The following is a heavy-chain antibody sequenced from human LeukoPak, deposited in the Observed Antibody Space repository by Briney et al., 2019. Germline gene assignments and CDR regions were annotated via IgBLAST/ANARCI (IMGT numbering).Heavy chain of an antibody. D-gene: IGHD1-26*01. CDR2: INRGGNEV. J-gene: IGHJ4*02. Sequence: GGSLRLSCAPSGFTFSDYWMTWVRQVPGKGPEWVANINRGGNEVHYVDSVKGRFTISRDNAKNSLYLQLDSLRVEDTAVYYCARVGTWELQRVFDYWGQGTLVTVSS. CDR1: GFTFSDYW. CDR3: ARVGTWELQRVFDY. V-gene: IGHV3-7*01.